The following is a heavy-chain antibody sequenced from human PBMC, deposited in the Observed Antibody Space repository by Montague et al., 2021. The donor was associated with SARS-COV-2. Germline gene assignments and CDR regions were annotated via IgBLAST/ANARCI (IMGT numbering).Heavy chain of an antibody. J-gene: IGHJ4*02. V-gene: IGHV4-59*01. Sequence: SETLSLTCTVSGGSIRSYYWSWLRQPPGKGLEWIGYMYYSASTNYNPSLKSRVTISGDTAKNQFSLNLKSVTAADTAVYFRARGPLLQRQSSGWFYFDYWGQGTLVTVSS. CDR3: ARGPLLQRQSSGWFYFDY. CDR1: GGSIRSYY. D-gene: IGHD6-19*01. CDR2: MYYSAST.